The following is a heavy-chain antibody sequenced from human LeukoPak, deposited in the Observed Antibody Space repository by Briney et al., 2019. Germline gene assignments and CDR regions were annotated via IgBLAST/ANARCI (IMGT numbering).Heavy chain of an antibody. CDR2: INSDGSRT. D-gene: IGHD3-22*01. CDR3: ARVITGSTYGQFDY. Sequence: GGSLILSCTASGFTFSDYWMHWARQAPGKGLVWVSRINSDGSRTNYADCVKGRFTISRDNAKNTVFLQMNSLRAEDAAVYYCARVITGSTYGQFDYWGQGALATVSS. CDR1: GFTFSDYW. V-gene: IGHV3-74*01. J-gene: IGHJ4*02.